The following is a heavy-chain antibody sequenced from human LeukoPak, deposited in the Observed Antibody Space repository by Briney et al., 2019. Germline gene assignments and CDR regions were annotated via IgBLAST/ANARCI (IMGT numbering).Heavy chain of an antibody. CDR3: ASLPGYSYGTGIDY. CDR1: GDSISSGDYY. Sequence: SETLSLTCTVSGDSISSGDYYWTWIRQHPGKGLEWIGCIYYSGSTYYNLSLKSRVIISADTSKNHFSLKLSSVTAADTAVYYCASLPGYSYGTGIDYWGQGTLVTVSS. CDR2: IYYSGST. V-gene: IGHV4-31*03. D-gene: IGHD5-18*01. J-gene: IGHJ4*02.